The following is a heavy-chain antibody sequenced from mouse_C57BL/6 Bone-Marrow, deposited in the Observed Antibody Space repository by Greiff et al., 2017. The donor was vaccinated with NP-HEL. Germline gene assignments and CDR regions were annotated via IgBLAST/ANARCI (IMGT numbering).Heavy chain of an antibody. CDR1: GYTFTSYW. J-gene: IGHJ4*01. CDR3: ARHYDAMDY. CDR2: IDPSDSYT. Sequence: QVQLKQPGAELVMPGASVKLSCKASGYTFTSYWMHWVKQRPGQGLEWIGEIDPSDSYTNYNQKFKGKSTLTVDKSSSTAYMQLSSLTSEDSAVYYCARHYDAMDYWGQGTSVTVSS. V-gene: IGHV1-69*01.